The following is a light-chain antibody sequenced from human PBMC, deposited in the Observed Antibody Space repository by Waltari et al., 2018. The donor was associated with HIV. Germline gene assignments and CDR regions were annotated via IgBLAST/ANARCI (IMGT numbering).Light chain of an antibody. Sequence: NFMLTQPHSVSGYAGKTVTISCTRDSGSIGSNYVQWFQQRPGSSPRTLIFEDNQRPSGVSDRFSASLDSSSNSASLTISGLKTEDEGHYYCQSYDTKTHWVFGGGSKLTVL. J-gene: IGLJ3*02. CDR3: QSYDTKTHWV. V-gene: IGLV6-57*01. CDR2: EDN. CDR1: SGSIGSNY.